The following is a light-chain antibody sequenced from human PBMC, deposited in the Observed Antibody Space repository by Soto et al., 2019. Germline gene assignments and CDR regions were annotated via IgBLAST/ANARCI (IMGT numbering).Light chain of an antibody. CDR2: DAY. V-gene: IGKV3-11*01. CDR3: QQRHRCPIT. CDR1: QSFRGL. Sequence: EVVLTQSPVTLSLSPGERATLSCRASQSFRGLLAWYQQKPGQAPRLLIYDAYNRATGIPPRFSGSGSGTDFPLTISSLEPEDSAVYNCQQRHRCPITFGQGTRLEIK. J-gene: IGKJ5*01.